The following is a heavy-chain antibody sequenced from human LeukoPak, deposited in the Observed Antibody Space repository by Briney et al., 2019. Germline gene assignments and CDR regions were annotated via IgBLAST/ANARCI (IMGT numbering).Heavy chain of an antibody. Sequence: PSETLSLTCTVSGASISSTSHYWGWIRQPPGKRLEWVGSIYYSGSTYYNPSLKSRVTMSIDMSKKQFSLNLSSVTAADTAVYYCARSWGYDFWSGNLLDYWSQGTLVTVSS. V-gene: IGHV4-39*07. D-gene: IGHD3-3*01. CDR3: ARSWGYDFWSGNLLDY. CDR2: IYYSGST. J-gene: IGHJ4*02. CDR1: GASISSTSHY.